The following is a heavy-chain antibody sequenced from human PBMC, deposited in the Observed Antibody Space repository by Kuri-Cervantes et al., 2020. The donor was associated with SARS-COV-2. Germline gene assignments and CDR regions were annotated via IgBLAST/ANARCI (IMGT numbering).Heavy chain of an antibody. D-gene: IGHD4/OR15-4a*01. CDR3: ARDPNANHNNWFDP. V-gene: IGHV4-4*07. Sequence: GSLSLTCTVSGGSINSYYWSWIRQPAGKGLEWIGRIYTTGSTNYNPSLESRVTMSVDTSKNQFSLKLSSVTAADTAVYYCARDPNANHNNWFDPWGQGTLVTVSS. CDR1: GGSINSYY. CDR2: IYTTGST. J-gene: IGHJ5*02.